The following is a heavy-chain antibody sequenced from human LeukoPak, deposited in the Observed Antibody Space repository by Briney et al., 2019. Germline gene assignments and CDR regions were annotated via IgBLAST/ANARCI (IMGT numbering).Heavy chain of an antibody. J-gene: IGHJ3*02. CDR3: ARVAATATGAYDI. CDR2: IKQDGSEK. D-gene: IGHD6-25*01. CDR1: GFTFSNYW. Sequence: GGSLRLSCAASGFTFSNYWMSWVRQAPGRGLEWVASIKQDGSEKNYVDSVKGRFTISRDNAKNSLYLQMDSLRAEDTAVYYCARVAATATGAYDIWGRGTMVTVSS. V-gene: IGHV3-7*04.